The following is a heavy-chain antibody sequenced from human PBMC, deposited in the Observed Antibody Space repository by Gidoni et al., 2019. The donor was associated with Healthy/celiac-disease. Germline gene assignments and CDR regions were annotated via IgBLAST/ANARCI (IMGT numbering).Heavy chain of an antibody. D-gene: IGHD1-7*01. V-gene: IGHV1-8*01. CDR2: MNPNIRNT. CDR1: VYTFTSYD. CDR3: ARPAGTREFDY. Sequence: QVQLVQSGAEVKQPGGSVNVSCKASVYTFTSYDINWVLQATGQGLEWMGWMNPNIRNTGYAQKFQGRVTMTRNTSISTAYMELSSLRSEYTAVYYCARPAGTREFDYWGQGTLVTFSS. J-gene: IGHJ4*02.